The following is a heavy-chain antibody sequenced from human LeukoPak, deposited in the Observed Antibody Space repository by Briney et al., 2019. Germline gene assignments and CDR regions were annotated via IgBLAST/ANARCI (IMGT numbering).Heavy chain of an antibody. D-gene: IGHD3-22*01. V-gene: IGHV3-30*04. Sequence: PGRSLRLSCAASGFTFCSYVMHWVRQAPGKGLEWVAIISYDGSNEYYADSVKGRFTISRDNSKNTLYLQMNSLRAEDTAVYYCAKASAMIVVVSKHFDYWGQGTLVTVSS. CDR2: ISYDGSNE. J-gene: IGHJ4*02. CDR1: GFTFCSYV. CDR3: AKASAMIVVVSKHFDY.